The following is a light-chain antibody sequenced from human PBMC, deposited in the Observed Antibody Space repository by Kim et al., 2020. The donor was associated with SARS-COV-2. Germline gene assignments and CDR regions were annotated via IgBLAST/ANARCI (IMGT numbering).Light chain of an antibody. J-gene: IGKJ1*01. CDR3: LQHNSYPLT. CDR2: AAT. Sequence: STVGDRVTLTYRESQGIRNVLGWYQQKPGKAPKRLIYAATSLQSGGPSRFSCSGSWTEFTLTHSSLQPEDFASYYCLQHNSYPLTFGQGTQV. V-gene: IGKV1-17*01. CDR1: QGIRNV.